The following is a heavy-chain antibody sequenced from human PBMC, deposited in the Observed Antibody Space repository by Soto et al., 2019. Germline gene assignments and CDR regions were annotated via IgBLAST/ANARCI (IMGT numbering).Heavy chain of an antibody. Sequence: PSETLSLTCAVYGGSFSGYYWSWIRQPPGKGLEWIGEINHSGSTNYNPSPKSRVTISVDTSKNQFSLKLSSVTAADTAVYYCARGYGSGSYYKIVAYYFDYWGQGTLVTVSS. V-gene: IGHV4-34*01. J-gene: IGHJ4*02. CDR2: INHSGST. CDR3: ARGYGSGSYYKIVAYYFDY. CDR1: GGSFSGYY. D-gene: IGHD3-10*01.